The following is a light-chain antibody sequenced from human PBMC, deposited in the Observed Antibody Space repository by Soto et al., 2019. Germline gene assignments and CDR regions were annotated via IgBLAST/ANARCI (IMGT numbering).Light chain of an antibody. CDR3: QQRSNWPIT. V-gene: IGKV3-11*01. CDR1: PSVTNY. Sequence: EIVLTQSPATLSLSPGERATLSCGASPSVTNYLAWYQQKPGQPPRLLIYGAFNRAAGIPARFSGSGSGTDFTLTISSLEPEDFALYYCQQRSNWPITFGQGTRLEIK. CDR2: GAF. J-gene: IGKJ5*01.